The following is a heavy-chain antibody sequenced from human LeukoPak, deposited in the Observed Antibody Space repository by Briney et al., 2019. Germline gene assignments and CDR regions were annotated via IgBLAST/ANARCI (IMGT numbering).Heavy chain of an antibody. CDR3: ASISSSWSAYHFDY. D-gene: IGHD6-13*01. V-gene: IGHV3-53*01. Sequence: GGSLRLSCAASGLTVSSNYMNWVRQAPGKGLEWVSIIYSGGSTDYADSVKGRFTISRDNSKNTVYLQMNSLRAEDTAVYYCASISSSWSAYHFDYWGQGTLVTVSS. J-gene: IGHJ4*02. CDR1: GLTVSSNY. CDR2: IYSGGST.